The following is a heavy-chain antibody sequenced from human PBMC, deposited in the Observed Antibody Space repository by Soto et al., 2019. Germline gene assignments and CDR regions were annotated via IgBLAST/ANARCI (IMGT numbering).Heavy chain of an antibody. J-gene: IGHJ3*02. CDR1: GGSISSSSYY. CDR3: ARQSVVDSSSDI. CDR2: IYYSGST. Sequence: PSETLSLTCTVSGGSISSSSYYWGWIRQPPGKGLEWIGSIYYSGSTYYNPSLKSRVTISVDTSKNQFSLKLSSVTAADTAVYYCARQSVVDSSSDICGQGTMVTVSS. V-gene: IGHV4-39*01. D-gene: IGHD6-6*01.